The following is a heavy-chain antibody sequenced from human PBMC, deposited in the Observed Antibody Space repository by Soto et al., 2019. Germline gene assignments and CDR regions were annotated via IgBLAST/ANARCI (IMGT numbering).Heavy chain of an antibody. CDR1: GGTFSSYS. V-gene: IGHV1-69*13. D-gene: IGHD6-6*01. CDR2: IIPIFGTA. CDR3: AIEYSSSPPYYPIGY. J-gene: IGHJ4*02. Sequence: GASVEVSCKASGGTFSSYSISWGRQAPGQGLEWMGGIIPIFGTANYAQKFQGRVTITADESTSTAYMELSSLRSEDTAVYYCAIEYSSSPPYYPIGYWGQGTLVTVSS.